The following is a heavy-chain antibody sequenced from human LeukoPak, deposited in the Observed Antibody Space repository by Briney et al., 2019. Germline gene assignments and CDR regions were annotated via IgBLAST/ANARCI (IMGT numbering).Heavy chain of an antibody. V-gene: IGHV4-34*01. CDR2: INHSGST. D-gene: IGHD3-3*01. Sequence: SETLSLTCAVYGGSFSGYYWSWIRHPPGKGLEWIGEINHSGSTNYNPSLKSRVTISVDTSKNQFSLKLSSVTAADTAVYYCARFTHGRVTFFYYMDVWGKGTTVTVSS. CDR3: ARFTHGRVTFFYYMDV. CDR1: GGSFSGYY. J-gene: IGHJ6*03.